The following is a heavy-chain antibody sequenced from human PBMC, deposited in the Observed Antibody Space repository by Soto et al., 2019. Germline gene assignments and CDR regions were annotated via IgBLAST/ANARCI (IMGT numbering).Heavy chain of an antibody. V-gene: IGHV1-2*06. Sequence: GASVKGYCKAAGYTFTEFYLDWVRKAPGQGPEWVGQINPDTGGTDYAQKFQGRVTMTRDTSISTIYMELSGLRFDDTAVYYCARDPIGGGAPYYFDYWGQGTLVTVSS. CDR3: ARDPIGGGAPYYFDY. CDR1: GYTFTEFY. J-gene: IGHJ4*02. CDR2: INPDTGGT. D-gene: IGHD3-16*01.